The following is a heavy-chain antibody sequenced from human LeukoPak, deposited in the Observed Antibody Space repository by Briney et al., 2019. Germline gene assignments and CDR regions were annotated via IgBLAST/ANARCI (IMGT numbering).Heavy chain of an antibody. CDR1: GGSLSSISYY. D-gene: IGHD4-17*01. Sequence: ETRSLTCTVAGGSLSSISYYWGWIRHPPGNGLEGIGRIYYSGTTYYSQSIKSRVTMSVVTSKSQFSLNLRYVTAADTAVYYCARQTTARPSSWYFDLWGRGTLVTVSS. CDR3: ARQTTARPSSWYFDL. CDR2: IYYSGTT. V-gene: IGHV4-39*01. J-gene: IGHJ2*01.